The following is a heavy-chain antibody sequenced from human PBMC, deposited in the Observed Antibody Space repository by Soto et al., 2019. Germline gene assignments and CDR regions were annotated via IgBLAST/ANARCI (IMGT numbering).Heavy chain of an antibody. J-gene: IGHJ4*02. CDR3: ARGRDAASGGFHYGLGSLHFPY. V-gene: IGHV3-33*01. Sequence: GGSLRLSCAASGVKFNSYSIHWVRQAPGKGLEWVAEIWYDGSNKYYADSVKGRFTISRDNSENTLYLQMNSLRVEDTAVYYCARGRDAASGGFHYGLGSLHFPYWSERTLVTVS. CDR1: GVKFNSYS. D-gene: IGHD3-10*01. CDR2: IWYDGSNK.